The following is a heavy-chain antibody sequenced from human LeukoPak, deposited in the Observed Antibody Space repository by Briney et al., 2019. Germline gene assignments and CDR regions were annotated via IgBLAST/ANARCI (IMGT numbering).Heavy chain of an antibody. D-gene: IGHD3-3*01. Sequence: GGSLRLSCAASGFKFSDYAMNWVRQAPGKGLEWVSGMSGTGGTSYYADSAKGRFTISRDNSKSTLDLQMNSLRAEDTAVYYCAKWVPRSLESIYGMDVWGQGTTVIVSS. CDR1: GFKFSDYA. J-gene: IGHJ6*02. V-gene: IGHV3-23*01. CDR2: MSGTGGTS. CDR3: AKWVPRSLESIYGMDV.